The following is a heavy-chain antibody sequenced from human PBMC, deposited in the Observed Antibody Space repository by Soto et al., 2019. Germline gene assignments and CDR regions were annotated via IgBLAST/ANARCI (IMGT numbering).Heavy chain of an antibody. CDR3: ARHRGIVGATRRSWFDP. V-gene: IGHV4-39*01. Sequence: SETLSLTCTVSGGSISSSSYYWGWIRQPPGKGLEWIGSIYYSGSTYYNPSLKSRVTISVDTSKNQFSLKLSSVTAADTAVYYCARHRGIVGATRRSWFDPWGQGTLVTVSS. CDR2: IYYSGST. J-gene: IGHJ5*02. D-gene: IGHD1-26*01. CDR1: GGSISSSSYY.